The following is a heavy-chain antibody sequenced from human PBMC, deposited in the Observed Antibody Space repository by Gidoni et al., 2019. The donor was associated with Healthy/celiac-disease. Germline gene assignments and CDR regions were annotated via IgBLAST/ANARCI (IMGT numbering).Heavy chain of an antibody. J-gene: IGHJ4*02. V-gene: IGHV3-30-3*01. D-gene: IGHD2-21*01. Sequence: QVQLSESGGGVVQPVRSRRLSCAASGATFRSYAMHWVRLAPGTGLEWVAVISYDGSNKYYADSVKGRFTISRDNSKNTLYLQMNSLRAEDTAVYYCAREIVVVPYVDYWGQGTLVTVSS. CDR1: GATFRSYA. CDR3: AREIVVVPYVDY. CDR2: ISYDGSNK.